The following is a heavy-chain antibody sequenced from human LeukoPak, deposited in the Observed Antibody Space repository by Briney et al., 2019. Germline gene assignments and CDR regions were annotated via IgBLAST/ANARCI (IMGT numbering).Heavy chain of an antibody. V-gene: IGHV3-11*01. CDR2: TSSSGSTI. Sequence: GGSLRLSCAASGFTFSDYYMSWIRQAPGKGLEWVSYTSSSGSTIYYADSVKGRFTISRDNAKNSLYLQMNSLRAEDTAVYYCARVGYCSSTSCYADYWGQGTLVTVSS. CDR1: GFTFSDYY. J-gene: IGHJ4*02. CDR3: ARVGYCSSTSCYADY. D-gene: IGHD2-2*01.